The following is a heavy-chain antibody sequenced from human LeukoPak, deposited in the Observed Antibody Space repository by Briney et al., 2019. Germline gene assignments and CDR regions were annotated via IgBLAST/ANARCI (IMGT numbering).Heavy chain of an antibody. J-gene: IGHJ4*02. CDR3: ARGTRSSSSPLDY. Sequence: GGSLRLSCAASGFTFSNYVMHWVRQAPGKGLEWVAVIWYDESNKYYADSVRGRFTISRDNSKKKLYLQMNSLRPDDTAVYYCARGTRSSSSPLDYWGQGTLVTVSS. CDR1: GFTFSNYV. CDR2: IWYDESNK. D-gene: IGHD6-6*01. V-gene: IGHV3-33*01.